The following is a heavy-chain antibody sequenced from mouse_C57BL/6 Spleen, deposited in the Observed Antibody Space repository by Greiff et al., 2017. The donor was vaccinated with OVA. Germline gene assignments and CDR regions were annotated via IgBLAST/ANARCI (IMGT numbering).Heavy chain of an antibody. CDR3: AIRSSPYYYAMDY. Sequence: EVKLVESGGGLVKPGGSLKLSCAASGFTFSDYGMHWVRQAPEKGLEWVAYISSGSSTIYYADTVKGRFTISRDNAKNTLFLQMTSLRSEDTAMYYCAIRSSPYYYAMDYWGQGTSVTVSS. CDR2: ISSGSSTI. V-gene: IGHV5-17*01. CDR1: GFTFSDYG. D-gene: IGHD1-1*01. J-gene: IGHJ4*01.